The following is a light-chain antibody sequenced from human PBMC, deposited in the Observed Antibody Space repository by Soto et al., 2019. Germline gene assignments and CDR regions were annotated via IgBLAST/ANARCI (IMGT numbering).Light chain of an antibody. Sequence: IQITQSPSSLSESVVDRVTITFLASQSISSYLNWYQQKPGKAPKLLIYEASSLESGVPSRFSGSGSGTEFTLTIGGLQPDDFATYYCQQFNSYPITCGQGTRLEIK. CDR2: EAS. CDR1: QSISSY. J-gene: IGKJ5*01. CDR3: QQFNSYPIT. V-gene: IGKV1-13*02.